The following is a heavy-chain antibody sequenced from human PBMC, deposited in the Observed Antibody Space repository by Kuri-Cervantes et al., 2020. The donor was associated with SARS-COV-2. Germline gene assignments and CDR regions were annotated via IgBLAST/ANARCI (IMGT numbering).Heavy chain of an antibody. CDR1: GYTFTSYG. CDR2: ISAYNGNT. J-gene: IGHJ4*02. CDR3: AREQPDATFFDY. V-gene: IGHV1-18*01. D-gene: IGHD6-13*01. Sequence: ASVKVSCKASGYTFTSYGISWVRQAPGQGLEWMGWISAYNGNTNYAQKLQGRVTITADESTSTAYMELSSLRSEDTAVYYCAREQPDATFFDYWGQGTLVTVSS.